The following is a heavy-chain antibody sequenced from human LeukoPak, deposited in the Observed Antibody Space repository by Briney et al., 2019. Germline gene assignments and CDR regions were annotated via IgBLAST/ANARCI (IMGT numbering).Heavy chain of an antibody. CDR3: ARGVNGWPFGY. J-gene: IGHJ4*02. CDR1: GFSFSTYN. D-gene: IGHD6-19*01. CDR2: ISGSSKAI. Sequence: GGSLRLSCATSGFSFSTYNMNWVRQAPGKGLEWISYISGSSKAIYYADSVKGRFTISRDNAKDSVYLQMNSLRAEDTAVYYCARGVNGWPFGYWGQGTLVTVSS. V-gene: IGHV3-48*04.